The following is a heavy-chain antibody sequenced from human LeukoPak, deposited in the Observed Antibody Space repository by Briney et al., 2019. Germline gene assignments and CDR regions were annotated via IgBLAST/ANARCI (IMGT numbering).Heavy chain of an antibody. V-gene: IGHV1-18*04. D-gene: IGHD3-10*01. Sequence: ASVKVSCKASGYTFTSYGISWVRQAPGQGLEWMGWISAYNGNTNYAQKLQGRVTMTTDTSTSTAYMELRSLRSDDTAVYYCARVITMVRGYYYYGMDVWGKGNHGHRLL. CDR1: GYTFTSYG. J-gene: IGHJ6*04. CDR3: ARVITMVRGYYYYGMDV. CDR2: ISAYNGNT.